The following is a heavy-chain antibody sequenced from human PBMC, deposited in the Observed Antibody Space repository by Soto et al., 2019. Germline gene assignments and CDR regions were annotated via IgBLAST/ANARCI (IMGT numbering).Heavy chain of an antibody. CDR3: ARGRVPAARALDY. V-gene: IGHV4-61*01. J-gene: IGHJ4*02. CDR1: GGSISSSSYY. CDR2: IYYSGST. D-gene: IGHD2-2*01. Sequence: SETLSLTCTVSGGSISSSSYYWSWIRQPPGKGLEWIGYIYYSGSTNYNPSLKSRVTISVDTSKNQFSLKLSSVTAADTAVYYCARGRVPAARALDYWGQGTLVTVSS.